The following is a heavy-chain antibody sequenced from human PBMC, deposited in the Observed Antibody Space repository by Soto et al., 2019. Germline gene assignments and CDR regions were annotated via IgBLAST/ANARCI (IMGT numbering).Heavy chain of an antibody. Sequence: XETLSLTCSVDGLSFSGYYWSWIRQPPGKGLEWIGEINHSGSTNYNPSLKSRVTISVDTSKNQFSLKLSSVTAADTAVYYCARGIYGDYSSGSPFDYWGQGALVTVSS. CDR3: ARGIYGDYSSGSPFDY. V-gene: IGHV4-34*01. J-gene: IGHJ4*02. CDR2: INHSGST. CDR1: GLSFSGYY. D-gene: IGHD4-17*01.